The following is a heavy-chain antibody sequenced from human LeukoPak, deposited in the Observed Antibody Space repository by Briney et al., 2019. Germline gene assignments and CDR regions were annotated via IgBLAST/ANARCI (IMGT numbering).Heavy chain of an antibody. CDR2: INLDGSDK. J-gene: IGHJ4*02. CDR3: ARDTRYFGY. V-gene: IGHV3-7*01. CDR1: GFTFNNYW. Sequence: RGSLRLSCAASGFTFNNYWMTWVRQAPGKGLEWVGNINLDGSDKYYGDSVKGRFTISRDNAKNSLYLQMNSLRAEDTAVYYCARDTRYFGYWGQGNMVTVSS.